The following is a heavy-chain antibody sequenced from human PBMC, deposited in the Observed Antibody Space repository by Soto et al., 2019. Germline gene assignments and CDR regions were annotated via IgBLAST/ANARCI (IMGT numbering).Heavy chain of an antibody. D-gene: IGHD6-19*01. CDR3: ARDVFSGGAPACPDMDV. Sequence: QVVLEQSGGEVKKPGASVKVSCKASGYTFSGYSITWVRQAPGQGLEWMGRISGYNGNTNYARPLRDRLTLTTDTSTSTAYMELRSLTPDDTAVYYCARDVFSGGAPACPDMDVWGQGTTVTVSS. CDR1: GYTFSGYS. CDR2: ISGYNGNT. V-gene: IGHV1-18*04. J-gene: IGHJ6*02.